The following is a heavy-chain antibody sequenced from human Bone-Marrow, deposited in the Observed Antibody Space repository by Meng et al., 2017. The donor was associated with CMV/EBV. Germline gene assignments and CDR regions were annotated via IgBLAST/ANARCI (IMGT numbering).Heavy chain of an antibody. J-gene: IGHJ4*02. Sequence: GESLKISCGASGFTFSNYAMNWVRQTPGKALEWLALIGTNERATHYADCVKGRFTISRDNPKNTFYLELNSLRAEDTALNYCARDLDSTGYYDEDYWGQGTLVTFSS. CDR1: GFTFSNYA. V-gene: IGHV3-23*01. CDR2: IGTNERAT. D-gene: IGHD3-22*01. CDR3: ARDLDSTGYYDEDY.